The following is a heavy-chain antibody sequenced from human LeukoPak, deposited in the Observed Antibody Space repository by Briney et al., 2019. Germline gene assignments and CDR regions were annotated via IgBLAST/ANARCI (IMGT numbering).Heavy chain of an antibody. D-gene: IGHD6-19*01. CDR3: ARASESSGWYRGVGWFDP. Sequence: SVKVSCKASGGTFSSYAISWVRQAPGQGLEWMGRIIPILGIANYAQKFQGRVTIAADKSTSTAYMELSSLRSEDTAVYYCARASESSGWYRGVGWFDPWGQGTLVTVSS. V-gene: IGHV1-69*04. CDR2: IIPILGIA. CDR1: GGTFSSYA. J-gene: IGHJ5*02.